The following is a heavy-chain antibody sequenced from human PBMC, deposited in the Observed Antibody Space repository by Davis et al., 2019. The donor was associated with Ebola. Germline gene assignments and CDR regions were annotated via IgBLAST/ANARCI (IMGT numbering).Heavy chain of an antibody. Sequence: MPSETLSLTCTVSGGSISSRSYYRGWIRQPPGKGLEWLGSIYYSGSTYYNPSLKSRVTISVDTSKNQFSLKLSSVTAADTAVYYCARDTYYDLPGYFNLWGRGTLVTVSS. CDR3: ARDTYYDLPGYFNL. V-gene: IGHV4-39*02. CDR2: IYYSGST. CDR1: GGSISSRSYY. D-gene: IGHD3-3*01. J-gene: IGHJ2*01.